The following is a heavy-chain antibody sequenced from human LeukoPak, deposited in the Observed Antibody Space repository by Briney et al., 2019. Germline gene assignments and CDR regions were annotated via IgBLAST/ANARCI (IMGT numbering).Heavy chain of an antibody. CDR2: ISGSSGTT. J-gene: IGHJ4*02. V-gene: IGHV3-48*01. D-gene: IGHD1-1*01. CDR1: KFIFGDYS. Sequence: GGSLRLSCAASKFIFGDYSMNWVLQAPGKGLEWISYISGSSGTTYYADPVRGRFTISRDNAKNSLFLQMNSLRVEDTAVYYCARERAYGTQDYLDYWGQGTRVTVSS. CDR3: ARERAYGTQDYLDY.